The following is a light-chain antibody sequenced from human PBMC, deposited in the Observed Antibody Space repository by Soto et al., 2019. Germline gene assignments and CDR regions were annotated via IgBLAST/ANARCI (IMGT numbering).Light chain of an antibody. V-gene: IGLV1-40*01. Sequence: QAVVTQPLSVSGAPGQRVTISCTGSSSNIGAGYEVHWYQQLPRTAPKLLIYGNSNRPSGVPDRFSGSKSGTSASLAITGLQAEDEADYYCQSYDNSLSGMVFGGGTKLTVL. CDR3: QSYDNSLSGMV. CDR2: GNS. CDR1: SSNIGAGYE. J-gene: IGLJ2*01.